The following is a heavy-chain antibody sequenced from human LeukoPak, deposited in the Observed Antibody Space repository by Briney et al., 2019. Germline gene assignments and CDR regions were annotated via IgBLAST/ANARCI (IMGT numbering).Heavy chain of an antibody. D-gene: IGHD1-26*01. V-gene: IGHV4-39*01. CDR3: ARHNGGGVGSYVAPGPPDYFDY. CDR1: GDTTHY. CDR2: IYFSGST. J-gene: IGHJ4*02. Sequence: SETLSLTCTVSGDTTHYWGWIRQPPGKGLECIGSIYFSGSTYYNPSLRSRVTISLDTSKKQLSLKLSSVTAADTAVYYCARHNGGGVGSYVAPGPPDYFDYWGQGNLVTVST.